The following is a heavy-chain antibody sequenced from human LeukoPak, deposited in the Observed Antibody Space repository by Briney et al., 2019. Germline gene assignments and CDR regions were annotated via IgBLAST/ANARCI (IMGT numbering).Heavy chain of an antibody. CDR1: AFTFSDYY. CDR2: ISSSGSAI. J-gene: IGHJ3*02. Sequence: AGSLRLSCAAYAFTFSDYYMSWIRQAPGKGLEWVSYISSSGSAIYYADSVKGRFTISRDNAKNSLYLQMNSLRVEDTAVYYCARVSLAGTGPFDIWGQGTMVTVSS. V-gene: IGHV3-11*04. D-gene: IGHD6-19*01. CDR3: ARVSLAGTGPFDI.